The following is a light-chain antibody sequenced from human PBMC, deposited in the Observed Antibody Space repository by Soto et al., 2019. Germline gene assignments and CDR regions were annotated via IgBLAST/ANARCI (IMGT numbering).Light chain of an antibody. CDR3: QQYVSSPRT. CDR1: QSVSSTY. Sequence: EIVLTQSPGTLSLSPGDRATLSCRASQSVSSTYLAWFQQKPGQAPRLLIYGTSRRATGIPDRFSGSGSGTDFTLTISRLEPEDFAVYYCQQYVSSPRTFGQGIKVEIK. J-gene: IGKJ1*01. V-gene: IGKV3-20*01. CDR2: GTS.